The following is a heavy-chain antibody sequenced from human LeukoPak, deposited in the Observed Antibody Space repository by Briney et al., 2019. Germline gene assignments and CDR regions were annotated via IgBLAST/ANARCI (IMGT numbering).Heavy chain of an antibody. V-gene: IGHV3-23*01. D-gene: IGHD4-17*01. CDR1: GFTFSSYA. J-gene: IGHJ4*02. CDR3: ARDYGDYRLFDY. Sequence: GGPLRLSCAASGFTFSSYAMSWVRQAPGKGLDWVSAISGNGGSTYYADSVKGRFTISRDNSKNTLYLQMNSLRAADTAVYYCARDYGDYRLFDYWGQGTLVTVSS. CDR2: ISGNGGST.